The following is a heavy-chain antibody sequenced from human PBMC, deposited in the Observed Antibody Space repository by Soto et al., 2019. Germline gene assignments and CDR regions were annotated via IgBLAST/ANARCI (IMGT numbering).Heavy chain of an antibody. Sequence: QVQLVESGGGVVQPGRSLRLSCAASGFTFSSYGMHWVRQAPGKGLEWVAVIWYDGSNKYYADSVKGRFTISRDNSKNTLYLQMNSLRAEDTAVYYCARVEGAGTSYFDYWGQGTLVTVSS. J-gene: IGHJ4*02. CDR3: ARVEGAGTSYFDY. D-gene: IGHD1-7*01. CDR2: IWYDGSNK. CDR1: GFTFSSYG. V-gene: IGHV3-33*01.